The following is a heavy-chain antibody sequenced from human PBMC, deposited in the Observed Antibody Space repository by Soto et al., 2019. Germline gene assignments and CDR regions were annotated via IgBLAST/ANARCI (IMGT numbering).Heavy chain of an antibody. J-gene: IGHJ4*02. V-gene: IGHV1-69*13. CDR1: GGTFYTYT. D-gene: IGHD5-18*01. Sequence: SVKVSCKASGGTFYTYTFSWVRQAPGQGLEWMGSITPIYPTTNYAEKFQGRLTVTADGSTNTAYMELNSLTSEDTAVYYCARIHRYRFPTSDDIDSWGQGTLVTVSS. CDR3: ARIHRYRFPTSDDIDS. CDR2: ITPIYPTT.